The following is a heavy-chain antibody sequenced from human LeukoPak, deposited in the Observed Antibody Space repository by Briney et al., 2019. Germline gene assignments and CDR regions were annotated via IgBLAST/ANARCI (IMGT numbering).Heavy chain of an antibody. J-gene: IGHJ6*03. CDR1: RYTFTGYY. CDR2: INPNSGGT. V-gene: IGHV1-2*02. CDR3: ARVDVVVPGYMDV. D-gene: IGHD2-2*01. Sequence: ASVKDSCKASRYTFTGYYMHWVRQAPGQGLEWMGWINPNSGGTNYAQKFQGRVTMTRDTSISTAYMELSRLRSDDTAVYYCARVDVVVPGYMDVWGKGTTVTVSS.